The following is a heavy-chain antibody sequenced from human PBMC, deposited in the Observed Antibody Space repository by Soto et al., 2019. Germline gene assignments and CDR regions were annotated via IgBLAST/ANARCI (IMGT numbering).Heavy chain of an antibody. CDR1: GGSISSYY. Sequence: SDTLSLTCTVSGGSISSYYWSWIRQPPGKGLEWIGYIYYSGSTNYNPSLKSRVTISVDTSKNQFSLKLSSVTAADTAVYYCARLDRPPGDYYHYMDVWGKGTTVTVSS. V-gene: IGHV4-59*08. J-gene: IGHJ6*03. D-gene: IGHD6-6*01. CDR2: IYYSGST. CDR3: ARLDRPPGDYYHYMDV.